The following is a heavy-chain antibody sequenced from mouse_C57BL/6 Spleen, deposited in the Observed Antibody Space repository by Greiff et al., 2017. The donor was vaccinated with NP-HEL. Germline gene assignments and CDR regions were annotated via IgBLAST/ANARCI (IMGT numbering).Heavy chain of an antibody. D-gene: IGHD1-1*01. Sequence: VNVVESGAELVKPGASVKISCKASGYAFSSYWMNWVKQRPGKGLEWIGQIYPGDGDTNYNGKFKGKATLTADTSSSTAYMQLSSLTSEDSAVYFCARDGAGSSYVPYFDYWGQGTTLTVSS. V-gene: IGHV1-80*01. CDR1: GYAFSSYW. J-gene: IGHJ2*01. CDR2: IYPGDGDT. CDR3: ARDGAGSSYVPYFDY.